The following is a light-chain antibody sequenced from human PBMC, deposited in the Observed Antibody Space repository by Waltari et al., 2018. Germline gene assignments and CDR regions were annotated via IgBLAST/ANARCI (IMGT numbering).Light chain of an antibody. Sequence: EIVLTQSPGTLSLSPGERATLSCRASQSVSSSYLAWYQQKPGPAPRVLIHGASNRATGSPDRFSGSGSGTDFTLTISRLEPEDFAVYYCQQYGSSPWTFGQGTKVEIK. CDR2: GAS. J-gene: IGKJ1*01. CDR3: QQYGSSPWT. CDR1: QSVSSSY. V-gene: IGKV3-20*01.